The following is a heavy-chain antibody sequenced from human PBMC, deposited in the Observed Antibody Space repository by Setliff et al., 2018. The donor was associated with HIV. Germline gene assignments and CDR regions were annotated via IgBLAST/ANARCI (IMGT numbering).Heavy chain of an antibody. D-gene: IGHD6-19*01. Sequence: PSETLSLTCTVSGGSISSYYWSWIRQPPGQGLEWIGYIYSSGTTNYNPSLRSRLTISLDTSEKQFSLKLTSVTAADTAIYYCARGRGFSSGSYTFDYWGQGTLVTVSS. CDR3: ARGRGFSSGSYTFDY. CDR1: GGSISSYY. J-gene: IGHJ4*02. CDR2: IYSSGTT. V-gene: IGHV4-59*01.